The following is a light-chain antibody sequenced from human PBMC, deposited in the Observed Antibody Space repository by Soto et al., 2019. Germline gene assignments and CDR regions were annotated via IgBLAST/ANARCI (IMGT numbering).Light chain of an antibody. J-gene: IGKJ4*01. Sequence: EIVMTQSPATLSVSPGERATLSCRASQSVNSNLAWYQQKAGQAPRLLIYGASTRATGIAVRFSGSGSGTEFTLTISSLQSGDFAVYYCQQYNNWPLTFGGGTKVDIK. V-gene: IGKV3-15*01. CDR3: QQYNNWPLT. CDR2: GAS. CDR1: QSVNSN.